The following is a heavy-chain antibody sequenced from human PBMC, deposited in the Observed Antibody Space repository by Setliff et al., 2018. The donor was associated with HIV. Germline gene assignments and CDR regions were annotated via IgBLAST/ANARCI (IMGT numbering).Heavy chain of an antibody. CDR1: GGSISSGDYY. CDR3: ARQSTTSRDFDS. CDR2: IYYSGST. D-gene: IGHD2-2*01. J-gene: IGHJ4*02. V-gene: IGHV4-30-4*08. Sequence: SETLSLTCTVSGGSISSGDYYWSWIRQPPGKGLEWIGYIYYSGSTNYNPSLKSRVTMSVDTSKNQFSLKLSSVTAADTAVYYCARQSTTSRDFDSWGQGTLVTV.